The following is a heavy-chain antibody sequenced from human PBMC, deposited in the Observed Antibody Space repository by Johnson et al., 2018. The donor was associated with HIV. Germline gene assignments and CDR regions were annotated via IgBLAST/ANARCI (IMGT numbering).Heavy chain of an antibody. V-gene: IGHV3-66*02. Sequence: VQLVESGGGLVQPGGSLRLSCAASGFIVSSKYMTWFRQAPGKGLEWVSVLYADGRTYYADSVKGRFTISRDNSMHTMYLQMNSLRAEDTAVYYCAGQVRAFDIWGQGTMVTVSS. CDR3: AGQVRAFDI. J-gene: IGHJ3*02. CDR1: GFIVSSKY. CDR2: LYADGRT. D-gene: IGHD6-19*01.